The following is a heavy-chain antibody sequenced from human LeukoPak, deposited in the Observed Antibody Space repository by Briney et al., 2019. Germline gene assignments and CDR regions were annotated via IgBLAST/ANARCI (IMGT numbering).Heavy chain of an antibody. J-gene: IGHJ5*02. Sequence: PGGSLRLSCAASGFIFNSYSMNWVRQAPGKGLEWVSSISSSSTYIYYADSVKGRFTISRDNAKISLYLQMNSLRAEDTAVYYCARGGGVTPSTRNWFDPWGQGTLVTVSS. CDR1: GFIFNSYS. CDR2: ISSSSTYI. V-gene: IGHV3-21*01. CDR3: ARGGGVTPSTRNWFDP. D-gene: IGHD4-23*01.